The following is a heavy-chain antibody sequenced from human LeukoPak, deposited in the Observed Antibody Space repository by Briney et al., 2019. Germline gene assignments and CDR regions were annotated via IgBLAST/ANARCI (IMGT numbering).Heavy chain of an antibody. CDR3: ARNIAAAGTVYYYYYYMDV. CDR2: ISSSSSYI. Sequence: GGSLRLSCAASGFTFSSYSMNWVRQAPGKGLEGVSSISSSSSYIYYADSVKRRFTISRDNPKNSLYLQMNSLKAEDTAVYYCARNIAAAGTVYYYYYYMDVWGKGTTVTVSS. V-gene: IGHV3-21*01. CDR1: GFTFSSYS. J-gene: IGHJ6*03. D-gene: IGHD6-13*01.